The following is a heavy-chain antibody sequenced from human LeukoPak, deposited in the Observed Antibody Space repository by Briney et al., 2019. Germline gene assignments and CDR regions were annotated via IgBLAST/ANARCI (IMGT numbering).Heavy chain of an antibody. CDR2: INPNSGGT. Sequence: ASVKVSCKASGYTFTGYYMHWVRQAPGQGLEWMGWINPNSGGTNYAQKFQGRVTMTRDTSISTAHMELSRLRSDDTAVYYCARVGLQTRFAWNWYFDLWGRGTLATVSS. J-gene: IGHJ2*01. CDR3: ARVGLQTRFAWNWYFDL. D-gene: IGHD3-3*01. CDR1: GYTFTGYY. V-gene: IGHV1-2*02.